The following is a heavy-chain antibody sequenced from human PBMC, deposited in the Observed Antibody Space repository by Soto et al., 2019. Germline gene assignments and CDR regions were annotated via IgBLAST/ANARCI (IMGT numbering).Heavy chain of an antibody. CDR3: ARIVVVPAAISYYYYGMDV. CDR2: IIPIFGTA. Sequence: GASVKVSCKASGGTFSSYAISWVRQAPGQGLEWMGGIIPIFGTANYAQKFQGRVTITADESTSTAYMELSSLRSEDTAVYYCARIVVVPAAISYYYYGMDVWGQGTTVTVSS. D-gene: IGHD2-2*01. V-gene: IGHV1-69*13. J-gene: IGHJ6*02. CDR1: GGTFSSYA.